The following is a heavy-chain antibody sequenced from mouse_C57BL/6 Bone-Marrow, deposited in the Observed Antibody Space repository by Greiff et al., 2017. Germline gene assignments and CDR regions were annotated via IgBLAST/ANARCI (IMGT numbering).Heavy chain of an antibody. J-gene: IGHJ1*03. CDR3: TQGVYGSSLYWYFDD. CDR1: GFNIKDDY. CDR2: IDPENGDT. V-gene: IGHV14-4*01. Sequence: VQLQQSGAELVRPGASVKLSCTASGFNIKDDYMHWVKQRPEQGLVWIGWIDPENGDTEYTSKFQGKATITADTSSNTAYLQLSSLTTDDTAVYYCTQGVYGSSLYWYFDDWGTGTTVTVSS. D-gene: IGHD1-1*01.